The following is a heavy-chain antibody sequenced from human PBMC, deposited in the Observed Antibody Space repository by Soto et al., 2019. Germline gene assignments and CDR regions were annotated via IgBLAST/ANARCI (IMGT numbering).Heavy chain of an antibody. CDR3: ARAYCGGDCYKPRGEFDS. Sequence: GASVKVSCKTSGGTFNINWVRQAPGQGLEWMGGIIPFFGTTNYAQKFQGRVTITADESTSTAYMELSSLRSEDTAVYYCARAYCGGDCYKPRGEFDSWGQGTLVTVSS. J-gene: IGHJ4*02. CDR2: IIPFFGTT. D-gene: IGHD2-21*02. CDR1: GGTFN. V-gene: IGHV1-69*13.